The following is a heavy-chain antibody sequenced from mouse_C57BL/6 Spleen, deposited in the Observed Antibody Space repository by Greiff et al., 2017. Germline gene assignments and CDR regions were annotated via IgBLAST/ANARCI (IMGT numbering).Heavy chain of an antibody. J-gene: IGHJ3*01. Sequence: QVQLQQSGAELARPGASVKLSCKASGYTFTSYGISWVKQRTGQGLEWIGEIYPRSGNTYYNEKFKGKATLTADKSSSTAYMELRSLTSEDSAVYFCASEVTTPVVRAYWGQGTLVTVSA. D-gene: IGHD1-1*01. V-gene: IGHV1-81*01. CDR2: IYPRSGNT. CDR3: ASEVTTPVVRAY. CDR1: GYTFTSYG.